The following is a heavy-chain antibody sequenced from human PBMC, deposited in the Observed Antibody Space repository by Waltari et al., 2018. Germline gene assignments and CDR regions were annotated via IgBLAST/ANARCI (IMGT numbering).Heavy chain of an antibody. CDR2: IIPSFGTA. CDR1: GGTFSSYA. D-gene: IGHD6-13*01. CDR3: ARRHSGSWYPGYFQH. V-gene: IGHV1-69*01. J-gene: IGHJ1*01. Sequence: QVQLVQSGAEVKKPGSSVKVSCKASGGTFSSYAISWVRQAPGQGLEWMGGIIPSFGTANYAQKYQGRVTITADEYTSTAYMELSSLGSEDTAVYYGARRHSGSWYPGYFQHWGQGTLVTVSS.